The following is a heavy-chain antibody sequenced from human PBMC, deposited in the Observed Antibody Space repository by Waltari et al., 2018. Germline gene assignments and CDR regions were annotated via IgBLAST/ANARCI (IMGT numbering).Heavy chain of an antibody. CDR3: ARGQGGYSGRFDY. V-gene: IGHV3-7*01. D-gene: IGHD5-12*01. CDR2: IKQDGSEK. Sequence: EVQLVESGGGLVQPGGSLRLSCAVSGFTFSTYWMAWVRQAPGKGLEWVANIKQDGSEKHYVDSVTGRFTISRDNAKNSVYLQMNSLRAEDTAVYYCARGQGGYSGRFDYWGQGSLVTVSS. J-gene: IGHJ4*02. CDR1: GFTFSTYW.